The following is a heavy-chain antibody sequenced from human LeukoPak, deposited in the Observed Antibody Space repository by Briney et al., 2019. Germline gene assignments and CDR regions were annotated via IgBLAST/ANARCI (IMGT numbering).Heavy chain of an antibody. CDR3: AKFFKGEDYYYDSSGYSYYFDY. CDR1: GFTLISYA. J-gene: IGHJ4*02. V-gene: IGHV3-23*01. CDR2: IIGRGGST. D-gene: IGHD3-22*01. Sequence: PGGALRLPSSASGFTLISYALSWGRHAPGRGVGGVSAIIGRGGSTYYADSVKGRFTISRDNSKNTLYLQMNSLRAEDTAVYYCAKFFKGEDYYYDSSGYSYYFDYWGQGTLVTVSS.